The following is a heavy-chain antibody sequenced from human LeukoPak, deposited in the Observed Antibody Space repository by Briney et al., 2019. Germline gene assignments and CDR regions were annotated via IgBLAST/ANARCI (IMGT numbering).Heavy chain of an antibody. J-gene: IGHJ4*02. CDR1: GFTFSNAW. CDR2: IYSGGST. Sequence: AGGSLRLSCAASGFTFSNAWMSWVRQAPGKGLEWVSVIYSGGSTYYADSVKGRFTISRDNSKNTLYLQMNSLRAEDTAVYYCAIRTGTTILGADYWGQGTLVTVSS. V-gene: IGHV3-66*01. D-gene: IGHD1-1*01. CDR3: AIRTGTTILGADY.